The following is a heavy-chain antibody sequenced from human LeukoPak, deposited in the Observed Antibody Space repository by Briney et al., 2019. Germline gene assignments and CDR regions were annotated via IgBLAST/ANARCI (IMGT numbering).Heavy chain of an antibody. CDR1: GYTFTGYY. CDR3: ARVGVGGLREYYYYMDV. J-gene: IGHJ6*03. CDR2: INPNSGDT. V-gene: IGHV1-2*02. D-gene: IGHD5-12*01. Sequence: ASVKVSCKASGYTFTGYYMHWVRQAPGQGLEWMGWINPNSGDTNYAQKFQGRVTMTRDTSISTAYMELSRLRSDDTAVYYCARVGVGGLREYYYYMDVWGKGTTVTVSS.